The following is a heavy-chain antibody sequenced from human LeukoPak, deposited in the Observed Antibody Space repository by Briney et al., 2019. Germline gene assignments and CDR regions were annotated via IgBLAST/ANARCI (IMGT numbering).Heavy chain of an antibody. CDR3: ARYCSSTSCYYFDY. J-gene: IGHJ4*02. D-gene: IGHD2-2*01. CDR2: IYSGGST. V-gene: IGHV3-66*01. CDR1: GFTVSSNY. Sequence: PGGSLRLSCAASGFTVSSNYMSWGREAPGKGLEWVSVIYSGGSTYYADSVKGRFTISRDNSKNTLYLQMNSLRAEDTAVYYCARYCSSTSCYYFDYWGQGTLVTVSS.